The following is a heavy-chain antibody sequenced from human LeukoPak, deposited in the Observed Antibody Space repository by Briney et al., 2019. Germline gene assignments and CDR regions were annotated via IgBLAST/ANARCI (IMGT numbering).Heavy chain of an antibody. V-gene: IGHV3-23*01. Sequence: GGSLRLSCAASKFTFFSYAMNWVRQAPGKGLEWVSAISGSGGSTYYADSVKGRFTMSRDNSKNTLYLQMNSLRAEDTAVYYCELGDDFGNDYWGQGTLVTVSS. D-gene: IGHD3-3*01. CDR3: ELGDDFGNDY. CDR2: ISGSGGST. CDR1: KFTFFSYA. J-gene: IGHJ4*02.